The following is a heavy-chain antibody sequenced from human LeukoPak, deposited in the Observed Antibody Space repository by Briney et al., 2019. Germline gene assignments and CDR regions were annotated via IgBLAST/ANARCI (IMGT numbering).Heavy chain of an antibody. CDR1: GFTFSSYS. Sequence: GGSLRLSCAASGFTFSSYSMNWVRQAPGKGLEWVSSISSSSSYIYYADSVKGRFTISRDNAKNSLYLQMNSLRAEDTALYYCAKDYYDRSGAFDIWGQGTMVTVSS. J-gene: IGHJ3*02. CDR3: AKDYYDRSGAFDI. V-gene: IGHV3-21*04. CDR2: ISSSSSYI. D-gene: IGHD3-22*01.